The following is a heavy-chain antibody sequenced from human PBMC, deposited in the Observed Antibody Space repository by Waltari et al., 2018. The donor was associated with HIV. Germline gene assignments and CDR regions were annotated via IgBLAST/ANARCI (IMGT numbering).Heavy chain of an antibody. D-gene: IGHD3-22*01. CDR1: GFTVSSNY. CDR3: ARGSSSGYLYYFDY. V-gene: IGHV3-53*02. Sequence: EVQLVETGGGLIQPGGSLRLSCAASGFTVSSNYMSWVRQAPGKGLEWVSVIYSGGSTYYADSVKGRFTISRDNSKNTLYLQMNSLRAEDTAVYYCARGSSSGYLYYFDYWGQGTLVTVSS. J-gene: IGHJ4*02. CDR2: IYSGGST.